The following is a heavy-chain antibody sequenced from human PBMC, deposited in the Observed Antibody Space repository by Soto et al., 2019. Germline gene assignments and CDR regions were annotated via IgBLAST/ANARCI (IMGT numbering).Heavy chain of an antibody. Sequence: PGGSLTLSCAASGFIFSNYAMSWVRQAPGGGLEWVSAISSSGATTYYPDSVKGRFTISRDNSKNTLYLQMNNLRVDDKAVYYCTKGGIPRRYNIPKVDFDYWGQGSLVTVSS. V-gene: IGHV3-23*01. J-gene: IGHJ4*02. D-gene: IGHD1-1*01. CDR3: TKGGIPRRYNIPKVDFDY. CDR2: ISSSGATT. CDR1: GFIFSNYA.